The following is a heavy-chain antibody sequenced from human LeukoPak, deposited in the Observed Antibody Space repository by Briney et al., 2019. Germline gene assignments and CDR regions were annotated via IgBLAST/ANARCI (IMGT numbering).Heavy chain of an antibody. CDR2: IDVVRNTM. J-gene: IGHJ6*03. CDR1: GFTFSSYN. Sequence: LSGGSLRLSCAASGFTFSSYNMNWVRQAPGKGLEWVSHIDVVRNTMYYADSVKGRFTISRDNAKNSLFLQMNSLRAEDTALYYCAKQHRIGSWDMDVWGKGTTVTVSS. CDR3: AKQHRIGSWDMDV. D-gene: IGHD1-26*01. V-gene: IGHV3-48*01.